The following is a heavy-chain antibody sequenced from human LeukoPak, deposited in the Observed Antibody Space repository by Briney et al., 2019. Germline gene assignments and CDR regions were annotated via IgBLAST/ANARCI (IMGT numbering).Heavy chain of an antibody. CDR3: ASEYCTNGVCYNP. Sequence: GGSLRLSCAASAFTVSDYYMSWIRQAPGKGLEWVSYISASGSSIYYADSVKGRFTISRDNAKNSLYLQMNSLTTEDTAVYYCASEYCTNGVCYNPRGKGTLVTVSS. V-gene: IGHV3-11*01. CDR2: ISASGSSI. D-gene: IGHD2-8*01. CDR1: AFTVSDYY. J-gene: IGHJ4*02.